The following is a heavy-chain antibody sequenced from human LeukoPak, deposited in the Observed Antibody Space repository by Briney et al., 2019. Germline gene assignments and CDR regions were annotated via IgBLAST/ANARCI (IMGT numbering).Heavy chain of an antibody. CDR1: GGSISNYY. J-gene: IGHJ4*02. V-gene: IGHV4-59*08. CDR3: ARHYRGGAMEQFDY. CDR2: IYYSGTT. Sequence: MTSETLSLTCTVSGGSISNYYWSWIRQPPGKGLDWIGYIYYSGTTNYNPSLKSRVTISVDTSKNQFSLKLSSVTAADTAVYYCARHYRGGAMEQFDYWGQGTLVTVSS. D-gene: IGHD1/OR15-1a*01.